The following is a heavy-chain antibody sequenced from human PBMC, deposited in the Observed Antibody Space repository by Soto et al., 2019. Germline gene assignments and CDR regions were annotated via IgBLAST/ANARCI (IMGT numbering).Heavy chain of an antibody. J-gene: IGHJ6*02. Sequence: GGSLRLSCAASGFTFSSYAMSWVRQAPGKGLEWVSAISGSGGSTYYAGSVKGRFTISRDNSKNTLYLQMNSLRAEDTAVYYCAKDITGDILTGYPSYYYYGMDVWGQGTTVTVSS. CDR3: AKDITGDILTGYPSYYYYGMDV. V-gene: IGHV3-23*01. CDR1: GFTFSSYA. CDR2: ISGSGGST. D-gene: IGHD3-9*01.